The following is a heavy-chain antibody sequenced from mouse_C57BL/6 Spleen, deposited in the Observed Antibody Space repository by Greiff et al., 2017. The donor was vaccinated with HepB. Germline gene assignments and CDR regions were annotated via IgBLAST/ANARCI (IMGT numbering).Heavy chain of an antibody. D-gene: IGHD1-1*01. Sequence: VQLKESGAELVKPGASVKLSCTASGFNIKDYYMHWVKQRTEQGLEWIGRIDPEDGETEYAPKFQGKATITADTSSNTAYLQLSSLTSEDTAVYYCARWGTTVVAHWYFDVWGTGTTVTVSS. J-gene: IGHJ1*03. CDR3: ARWGTTVVAHWYFDV. V-gene: IGHV14-2*01. CDR1: GFNIKDYY. CDR2: IDPEDGET.